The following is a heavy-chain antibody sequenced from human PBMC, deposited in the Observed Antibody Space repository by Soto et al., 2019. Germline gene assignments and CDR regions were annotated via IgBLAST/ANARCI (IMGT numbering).Heavy chain of an antibody. CDR1: GYTFTSYG. J-gene: IGHJ5*02. CDR2: ISAYNGNT. D-gene: IGHD3-10*01. V-gene: IGHV1-18*01. CDR3: ARDPKPLLLWVGNGHNWFDP. Sequence: QVQLVQSGAEVKKPGASVKVSCKASGYTFTSYGISWVRQAPGQGLEWMGWISAYNGNTNYAQKLQGRVTMTTDTSTSTAYMELRSLRSDDTAVYYCARDPKPLLLWVGNGHNWFDPWGQGTLVTVSS.